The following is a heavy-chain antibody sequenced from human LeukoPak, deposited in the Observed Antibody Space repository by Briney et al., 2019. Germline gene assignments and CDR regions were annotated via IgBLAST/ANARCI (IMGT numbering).Heavy chain of an antibody. CDR1: GFTFSSYD. Sequence: GGSLRLSCAASGFTFSSYDMHWVRQATGKGLEWVSAIGTAGDPYYPSSVKGRFTISRENAKSSLYLQMNSLRAGDTAVYYCARSGSSSSFGYYGMYVWGKGTTVTVSS. CDR3: ARSGSSSSFGYYGMYV. D-gene: IGHD6-13*01. CDR2: IGTAGDP. V-gene: IGHV3-13*05. J-gene: IGHJ6*04.